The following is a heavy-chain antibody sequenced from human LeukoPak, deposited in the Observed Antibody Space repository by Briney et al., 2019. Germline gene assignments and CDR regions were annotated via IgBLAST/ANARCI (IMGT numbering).Heavy chain of an antibody. V-gene: IGHV1-69*04. CDR3: ARDGDSSGYYYGMDV. D-gene: IGHD3-22*01. Sequence: SVKVSCKASGGTFSSYAISWVRQAPGQGLEWMGRIIPILGIANYAQKFQGRVTITADKSTSTAYMELSSLRSEDTAVYYCARDGDSSGYYYGMDVWGQGATVTVSS. J-gene: IGHJ6*02. CDR1: GGTFSSYA. CDR2: IIPILGIA.